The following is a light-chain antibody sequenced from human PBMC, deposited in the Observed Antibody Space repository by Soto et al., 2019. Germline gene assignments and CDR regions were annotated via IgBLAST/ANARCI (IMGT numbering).Light chain of an antibody. Sequence: DIVMTQSPDSLAVSLGERATINCKSSQSVLYSSNNKNYLAWYQQKPGQPPKLLIYWASTPESGGPDRFSGSGSGTDFTLPISSLQAEDVAVYYCQQYYSTPRTFGQGTKVDIK. CDR2: WAS. V-gene: IGKV4-1*01. CDR3: QQYYSTPRT. J-gene: IGKJ1*01. CDR1: QSVLYSSNNKNY.